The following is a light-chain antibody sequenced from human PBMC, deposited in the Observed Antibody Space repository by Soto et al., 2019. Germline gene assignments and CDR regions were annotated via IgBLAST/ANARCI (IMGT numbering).Light chain of an antibody. CDR3: SSYAGSSNV. CDR1: SSDVGGYNY. J-gene: IGLJ1*01. Sequence: QSALTQPPSASGSPGQSVAISCTGTSSDVGGYNYVSWYQQHPGKAPKLMIYEVNKRPSGVSDRFSGSKSGNTAPLSVSGLQAEDEADYYCSSYAGSSNVFGTGTKLTVL. CDR2: EVN. V-gene: IGLV2-8*01.